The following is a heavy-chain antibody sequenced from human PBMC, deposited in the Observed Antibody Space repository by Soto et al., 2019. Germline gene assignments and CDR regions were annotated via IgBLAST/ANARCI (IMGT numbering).Heavy chain of an antibody. CDR3: ARGPVTKYYYYYYGIDV. Sequence: QVQLQESGPGLVKPSGTLSLTCTVSGGSISSFNWWSWVRQPPGKGLEWIGEISHSGSTSYNPSLKTRVAISLDRSKNQFSLKLSSVTAADTAVYYCARGPVTKYYYYYYGIDVWGQGTTVTVSS. J-gene: IGHJ6*02. D-gene: IGHD4-4*01. CDR1: GGSISSFNW. V-gene: IGHV4-4*02. CDR2: ISHSGST.